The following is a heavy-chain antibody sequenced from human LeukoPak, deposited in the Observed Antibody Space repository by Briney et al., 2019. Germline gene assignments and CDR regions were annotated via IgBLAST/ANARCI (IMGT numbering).Heavy chain of an antibody. D-gene: IGHD3-10*01. CDR3: ARLALAWGVRGGDDI. CDR1: GYTFTSYD. V-gene: IGHV1-8*01. Sequence: GASVKVSCKASGYTFTSYDVNWVRQATGQGLEWMGWMNPISGDTGYALKFQGRVTMSRNTSISTAYMELSSLRSEDTAVYYCARLALAWGVRGGDDIWGQGTMVTVSS. CDR2: MNPISGDT. J-gene: IGHJ3*02.